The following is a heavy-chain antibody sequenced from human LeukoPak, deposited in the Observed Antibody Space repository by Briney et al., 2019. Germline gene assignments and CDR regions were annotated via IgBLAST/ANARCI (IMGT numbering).Heavy chain of an antibody. CDR2: IYYSGST. Sequence: SETLSLTCTVSGGSISSYYWSWIRQPPGKGLEWIGYIYYSGSTNYNPSLKSRVTISVDTSKNQFSLKLSSVTAADTAVYYCARVITFGGALSSAFDIRGQGTMVTVSS. J-gene: IGHJ3*02. CDR1: GGSISSYY. D-gene: IGHD3-16*01. V-gene: IGHV4-59*01. CDR3: ARVITFGGALSSAFDI.